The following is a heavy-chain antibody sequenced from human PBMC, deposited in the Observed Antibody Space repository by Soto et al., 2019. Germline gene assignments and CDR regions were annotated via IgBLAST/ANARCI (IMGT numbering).Heavy chain of an antibody. J-gene: IGHJ6*02. CDR3: AKDFANSSTSWDYYYYGMDV. V-gene: IGHV3-30*18. Sequence: PGGALRLSCAASGFTFSSYGMHWVRQAPGKGLEWVAVISYDGSNKYYADSVKGRFTISRDNSKNTLYLQMNSLRAEDTAVYYCAKDFANSSTSWDYYYYGMDVWGQGTTVTVSS. D-gene: IGHD2-2*01. CDR1: GFTFSSYG. CDR2: ISYDGSNK.